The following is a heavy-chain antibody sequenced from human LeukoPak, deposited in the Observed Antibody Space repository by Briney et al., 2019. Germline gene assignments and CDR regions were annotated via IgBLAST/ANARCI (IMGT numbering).Heavy chain of an antibody. Sequence: GGSLRLSCAASGFTFSSYGMHWVRQAPGKGLEWVAVISYDGSNKYYADSVKGRFTISRDNAKNSLYLQMNSLRAEDTAVYYCARVTSGLDYWGQGTLVTVSS. V-gene: IGHV3-30*03. J-gene: IGHJ4*02. CDR1: GFTFSSYG. CDR3: ARVTSGLDY. CDR2: ISYDGSNK. D-gene: IGHD5-18*01.